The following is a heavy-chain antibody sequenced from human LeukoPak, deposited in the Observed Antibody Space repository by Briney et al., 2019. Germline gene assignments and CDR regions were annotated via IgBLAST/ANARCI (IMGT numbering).Heavy chain of an antibody. V-gene: IGHV4-4*07. CDR3: ARGSVYYYGSGRTQGAFDI. Sequence: PSETLSLTCTVSGGSISSYYWSWIRQPAGKGLEWIGRTYTSGTINYNPSLKSRVTISVDTSKNQFSLKLSSVTAADTAVYYCARGSVYYYGSGRTQGAFDIWGQGTMVTVSS. D-gene: IGHD3-10*01. CDR2: TYTSGTI. J-gene: IGHJ3*02. CDR1: GGSISSYY.